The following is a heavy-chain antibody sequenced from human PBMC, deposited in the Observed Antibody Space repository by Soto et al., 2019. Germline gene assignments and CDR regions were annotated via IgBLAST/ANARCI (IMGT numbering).Heavy chain of an antibody. Sequence: GGSLRLSCAASGFTFSTYWMHWVRQAPGKGLEWVSNINSDGSSTGYADSVKGRSTISRDNAKSTLFLQMNSLRVEDTAVYYCATGYGDYPRGYWGQGTLVTVSS. D-gene: IGHD4-17*01. CDR3: ATGYGDYPRGY. CDR1: GFTFSTYW. V-gene: IGHV3-74*01. CDR2: INSDGSST. J-gene: IGHJ4*02.